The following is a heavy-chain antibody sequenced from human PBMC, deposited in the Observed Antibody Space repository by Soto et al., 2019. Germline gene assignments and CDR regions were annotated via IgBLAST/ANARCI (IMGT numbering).Heavy chain of an antibody. J-gene: IGHJ6*02. CDR3: ARGTTTSAFSAMDV. V-gene: IGHV3-30-3*01. Sequence: QVQLVESGGGVVQPGRSLRLSCAASGFTFSNNAMDWVRQAPGKGLEWVAVISYDGSNKYIAESVKGRFTISRDNSKNTLFLQMTSLRDEDTAVYYCARGTTTSAFSAMDVWGQGTTVTVSS. CDR2: ISYDGSNK. D-gene: IGHD1-1*01. CDR1: GFTFSNNA.